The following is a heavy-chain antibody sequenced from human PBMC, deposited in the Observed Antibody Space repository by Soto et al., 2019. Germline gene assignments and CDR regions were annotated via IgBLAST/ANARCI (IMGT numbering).Heavy chain of an antibody. CDR1: GYTFTTYG. D-gene: IGHD3-16*01. V-gene: IGHV1-18*01. Sequence: QVQLVQSGAEVKKPGASVTVSCKASGYTFTTYGVSWVRQAPGQGLEWLGWINGYNGNAKYAENLQGRVSMTTDTSTTTAYMELRSVRSDDTAVYYCARMGDVPYYYYGMDVWGQGTTVTVSS. CDR3: ARMGDVPYYYYGMDV. CDR2: INGYNGNA. J-gene: IGHJ6*02.